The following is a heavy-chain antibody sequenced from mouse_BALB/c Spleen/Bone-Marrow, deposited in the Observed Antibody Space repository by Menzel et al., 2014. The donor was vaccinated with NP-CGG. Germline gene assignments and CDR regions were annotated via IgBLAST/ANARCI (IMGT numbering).Heavy chain of an antibody. CDR2: ISTYNGNT. J-gene: IGHJ4*01. V-gene: IGHV1-67*01. D-gene: IGHD2-14*01. CDR1: GYTFTDYV. Sequence: VQLQQSGPEVVRPGVSVKTSCKGSGYTFTDYVMHWVKQSHAKSLEWIGVISTYNGNTNYNQKFKGKATMTVDKSSSTAYIELARLTSEDSAIYYCAREVRAPWYAMDYWGQGTSVTVSS. CDR3: AREVRAPWYAMDY.